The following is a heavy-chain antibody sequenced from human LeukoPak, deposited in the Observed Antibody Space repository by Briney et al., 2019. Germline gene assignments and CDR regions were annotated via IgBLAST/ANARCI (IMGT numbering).Heavy chain of an antibody. V-gene: IGHV1-46*01. CDR1: GYTFTGYY. Sequence: ASVKVSCKASGYTFTGYYMHWVRQAPGQGLEWMGIINPSGGSTSYAQKFQGRVTMTRDTSTSTVYMELSSLRSEDTAVYYCARVRPPNWFDPWGQGTLVTVSS. J-gene: IGHJ5*02. CDR3: ARVRPPNWFDP. CDR2: INPSGGST.